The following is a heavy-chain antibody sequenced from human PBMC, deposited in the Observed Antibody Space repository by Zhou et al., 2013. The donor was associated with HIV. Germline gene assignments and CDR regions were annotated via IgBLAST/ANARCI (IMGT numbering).Heavy chain of an antibody. V-gene: IGHV1-18*01. CDR1: GGTFSSYA. D-gene: IGHD6-13*01. Sequence: QVQLVQSGAEVKKPGSSVKVSCKASGGTFSSYAISWVRQAPGQGLEWMGWISPYNGNTNYAKKFKDRFTMTADTSTNTAYMELRSLRSEDTAVYYCAAPLEQLDPYYYYGMDVWGQGTTVTVSS. CDR2: ISPYNGNT. J-gene: IGHJ6*02. CDR3: AAPLEQLDPYYYYGMDV.